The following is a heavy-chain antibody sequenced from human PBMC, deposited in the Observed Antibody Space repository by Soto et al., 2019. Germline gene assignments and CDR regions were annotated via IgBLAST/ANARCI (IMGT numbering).Heavy chain of an antibody. D-gene: IGHD3-16*01. Sequence: QVQLQESGPGLVKPSETLSLTCTVSGGSISSYYWSWIRQPPGKGLEWIGYIYYSGSTNYNPSLKSRVTISVDTSKNQFSLKLSSVTAADTAVYYCAREEGGIRFDIWGQGTMVTVSS. J-gene: IGHJ3*02. CDR1: GGSISSYY. V-gene: IGHV4-59*01. CDR2: IYYSGST. CDR3: AREEGGIRFDI.